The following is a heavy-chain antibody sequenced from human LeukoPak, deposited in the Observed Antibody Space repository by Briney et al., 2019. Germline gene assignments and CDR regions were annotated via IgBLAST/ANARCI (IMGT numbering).Heavy chain of an antibody. Sequence: GGSLRLSCAASGFTVSRDYMSWVRQAPGKGLEWVSVIYGGDTTYYADSVRGRFTISRDTSKNTLYLQMNSLRVDDTAVYYCARAIQFGGYFDYWGQGTLVTVSS. CDR3: ARAIQFGGYFDY. V-gene: IGHV3-53*01. D-gene: IGHD2-15*01. J-gene: IGHJ4*02. CDR1: GFTVSRDY. CDR2: IYGGDTT.